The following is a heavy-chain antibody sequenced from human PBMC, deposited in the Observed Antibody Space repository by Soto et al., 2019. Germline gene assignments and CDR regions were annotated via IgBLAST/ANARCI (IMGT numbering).Heavy chain of an antibody. Sequence: GGSLRLSCAASGFTFSSYGMHWVRQGPGKGLEWVALITSDGSNKYYADSVKGRFTISRDNSKNTLYLQMDSLRAEDTAVYYCASRGSFDILCQGTMVTVSS. V-gene: IGHV3-30*02. CDR1: GFTFSSYG. J-gene: IGHJ3*02. CDR3: ASRGSFDI. CDR2: ITSDGSNK.